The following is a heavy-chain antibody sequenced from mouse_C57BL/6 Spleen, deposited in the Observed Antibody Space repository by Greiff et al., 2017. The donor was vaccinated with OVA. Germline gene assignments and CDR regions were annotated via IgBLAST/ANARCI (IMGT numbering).Heavy chain of an antibody. CDR3: TGTTVGPLDY. Sequence: EVQGVESGGGLVQPGGSMKLSCVASGFTFSNYWMNWVRQSPEKGLEWVAQIRLKSDNYATHYAESVKGRFTISRDESKSSVYLQMNNLRAEDTGIYYCTGTTVGPLDYWGQGTTLTVSS. J-gene: IGHJ2*01. CDR2: IRLKSDNYAT. D-gene: IGHD1-1*01. CDR1: GFTFSNYW. V-gene: IGHV6-3*01.